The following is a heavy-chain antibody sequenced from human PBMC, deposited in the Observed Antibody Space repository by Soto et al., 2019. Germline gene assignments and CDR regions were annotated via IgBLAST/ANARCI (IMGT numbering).Heavy chain of an antibody. D-gene: IGHD2-2*01. J-gene: IGHJ5*02. Sequence: ASETLSLTCTVSGGSIGSSSYYWGWIRQPPGKGLEWIGSIYYSGSTYYNPSLKSRVTISVDTSKNQFSLKLSSVTAADTAVYYCARQGVVPAAMKYNWFDPWGQGTLVTVSS. CDR1: GGSIGSSSYY. CDR2: IYYSGST. CDR3: ARQGVVPAAMKYNWFDP. V-gene: IGHV4-39*01.